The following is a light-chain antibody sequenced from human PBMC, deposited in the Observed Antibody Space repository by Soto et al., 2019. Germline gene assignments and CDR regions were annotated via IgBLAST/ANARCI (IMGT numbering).Light chain of an antibody. CDR3: HQSYSTPWT. CDR2: AAT. CDR1: QTMSSF. J-gene: IGKJ1*01. V-gene: IGKV1-39*01. Sequence: DIQVTQSPSSLSASVGDRVTITCRASQTMSSFLNWYQQKPGKAPKLLIYAATTLQSGVPSRFSGGGSGTDFTLTISSLQPGDFATYYCHQSYSTPWTFGQGTKVEIK.